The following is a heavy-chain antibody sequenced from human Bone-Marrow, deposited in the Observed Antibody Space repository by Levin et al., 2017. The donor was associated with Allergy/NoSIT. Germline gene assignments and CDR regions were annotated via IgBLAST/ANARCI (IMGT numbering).Heavy chain of an antibody. D-gene: IGHD6-19*01. CDR2: ISGSGSST. CDR1: GFTFNSYA. J-gene: IGHJ4*02. Sequence: GESLKISCAASGFTFNSYALSWVRQAPGKGLEWVSAISGSGSSTYYADSVKGRFTISRDNSKTTLYLQMNSLRAEDTAVYYWAKGAGWVAGAVALIWGQGTLVTVSS. CDR3: AKGAGWVAGAVALI. V-gene: IGHV3-23*01.